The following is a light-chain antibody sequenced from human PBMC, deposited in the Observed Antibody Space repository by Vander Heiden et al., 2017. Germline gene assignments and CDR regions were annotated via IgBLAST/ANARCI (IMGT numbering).Light chain of an antibody. CDR1: STNIGHNS. V-gene: IGLV1-51*02. CDR3: GTSDSSLSAWV. J-gene: IGLJ3*02. CDR2: ENN. Sequence: QSVLTHPPAVSAAPGHKVPIPCSSSSTNIGHNSVYWYQQIPGKAPNLVIYENNKRPSGIPYRFSGSKSGTSDTLAINGLQTGDEAEYYCGTSDSSLSAWVFGGGTKLTVL.